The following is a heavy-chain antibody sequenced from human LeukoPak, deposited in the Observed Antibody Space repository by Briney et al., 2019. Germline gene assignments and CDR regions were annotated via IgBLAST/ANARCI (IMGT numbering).Heavy chain of an antibody. CDR3: ARAGSTSFYYFDY. J-gene: IGHJ4*02. CDR1: GFTFSSYA. Sequence: TGGSLRLSCAASGFTFSSYAMHWVRQAPGKGLEWVAVISYDGSNKYYADSVKGRFTTSRDNSKNTLYLQMNSLRAEDTAVYYCARAGSTSFYYFDYWGQGTLVTVSS. D-gene: IGHD2-2*01. CDR2: ISYDGSNK. V-gene: IGHV3-30-3*01.